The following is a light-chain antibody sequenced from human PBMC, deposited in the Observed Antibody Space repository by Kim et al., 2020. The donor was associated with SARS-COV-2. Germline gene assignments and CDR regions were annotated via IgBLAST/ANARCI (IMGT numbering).Light chain of an antibody. CDR1: KIGTKA. Sequence: PRKTASITCGGNKIGTKAVQWYQQKSGQAPVLIISHDTDRPSGVPDRFSGSNSGNTATLTISRAEAGDEADYYCQVWDASGDQAWVFGGGTKLTVL. CDR2: HDT. CDR3: QVWDASGDQAWV. V-gene: IGLV3-21*04. J-gene: IGLJ3*02.